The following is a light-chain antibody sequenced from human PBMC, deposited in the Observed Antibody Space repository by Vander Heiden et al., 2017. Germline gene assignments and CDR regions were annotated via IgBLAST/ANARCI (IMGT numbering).Light chain of an antibody. J-gene: IGLJ2*01. Sequence: QPVLAQPPSTSGTPGQRVTISCSGSSSNIGSNNVNWYQQFPGTAPKLLIHKSDRRPSGIPDRVSGSKSGTSASLAISGLQSEDEADYYCASWDDSLNGVVFGGGTKLTVL. V-gene: IGLV1-44*01. CDR2: KSD. CDR1: SSNIGSNN. CDR3: ASWDDSLNGVV.